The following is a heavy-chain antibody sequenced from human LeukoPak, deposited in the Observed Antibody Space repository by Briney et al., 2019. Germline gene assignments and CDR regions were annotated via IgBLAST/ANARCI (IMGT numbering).Heavy chain of an antibody. D-gene: IGHD6-13*01. CDR1: GFTFSSYS. V-gene: IGHV3-48*01. Sequence: GSLRLSCAASGFTFSSYSMNWVSQAPGEGLEWVSYIISSSSTVYYADSVRGRFTISRDNAKNSLFLQMNSLRAEDTAVYYCAREMNGYTSSAIDYWGQGTLVTVSS. J-gene: IGHJ4*02. CDR3: AREMNGYTSSAIDY. CDR2: IISSSSTV.